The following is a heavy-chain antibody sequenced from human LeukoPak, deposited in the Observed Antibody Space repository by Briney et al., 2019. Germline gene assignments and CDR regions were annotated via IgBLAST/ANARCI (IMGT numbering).Heavy chain of an antibody. Sequence: GGSLRLSCAASGFTFSSYAMYWVRQAPGKGLEWVAVISYDGSDKFYADSVKGRFTISRDSSKNTLYLQMNSLRAEDTAVYYCARLRGYSYAFDYWGQGTLVTVSS. J-gene: IGHJ4*02. CDR3: ARLRGYSYAFDY. V-gene: IGHV3-30*04. D-gene: IGHD5-18*01. CDR2: ISYDGSDK. CDR1: GFTFSSYA.